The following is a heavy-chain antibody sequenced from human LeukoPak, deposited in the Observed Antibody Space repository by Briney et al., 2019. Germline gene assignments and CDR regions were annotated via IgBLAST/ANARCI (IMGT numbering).Heavy chain of an antibody. CDR1: GGSISSGGYY. CDR2: IYYSGSA. D-gene: IGHD5-18*01. Sequence: SQTLSLTCTVSGGSISSGGYYWSWIRQHPGKGPEWIGYIYYSGSAYYNPSLKSRVTISVDTSKNQFSLKLSSVTAADTAVYYCARGADTAMVTGAYYFDYWGQGTLVTVSS. J-gene: IGHJ4*02. V-gene: IGHV4-31*03. CDR3: ARGADTAMVTGAYYFDY.